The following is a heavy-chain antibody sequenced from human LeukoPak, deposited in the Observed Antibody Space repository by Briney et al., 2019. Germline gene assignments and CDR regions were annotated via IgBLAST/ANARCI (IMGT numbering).Heavy chain of an antibody. V-gene: IGHV3-33*01. CDR1: GFNFGIYG. D-gene: IGHD6-13*01. Sequence: PGTSLRLSCTASGFNFGIYGMHWVRQAPGKGLEWVAVMWDDGTNEYYVESVKGRFTISRDNGKRTLYLQMNSLRAEDTAVYYCARERYSSSWHTPDYWGQGTLATVSS. CDR3: ARERYSSSWHTPDY. J-gene: IGHJ4*02. CDR2: MWDDGTNE.